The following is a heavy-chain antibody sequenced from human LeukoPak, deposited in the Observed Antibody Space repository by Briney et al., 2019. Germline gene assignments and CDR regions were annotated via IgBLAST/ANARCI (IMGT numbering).Heavy chain of an antibody. V-gene: IGHV4-39*01. CDR2: IYYSGST. Sequence: GSLRLSCAASGFTFSSYAMSWVRQPPGKGLEWIGSIYYSGSTYYNPSLKSRVTISADTSKNQFSLKLSSVTAADTAVYYCARRSEFDYWGQGTLVTVSS. J-gene: IGHJ4*02. CDR3: ARRSEFDY. CDR1: GFTFSSYA. D-gene: IGHD1-14*01.